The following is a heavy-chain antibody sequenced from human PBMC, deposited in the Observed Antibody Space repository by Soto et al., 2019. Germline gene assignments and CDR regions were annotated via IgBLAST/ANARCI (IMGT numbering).Heavy chain of an antibody. J-gene: IGHJ4*02. CDR3: ARNPARDY. V-gene: IGHV3-21*01. CDR1: GFTFSSYS. Sequence: GGSLRLSYAASGFTFSSYSMHSVGPRRGKGLEWVSSNSSRSYIYYADSVKGRFTNSRDNAENSLYLQMTRLRAEDTAVYYCARNPARDYWGQGNLVTVSS. CDR2: NSSRSYI.